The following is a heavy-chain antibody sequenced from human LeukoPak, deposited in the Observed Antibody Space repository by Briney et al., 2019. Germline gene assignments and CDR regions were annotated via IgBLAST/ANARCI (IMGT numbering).Heavy chain of an antibody. D-gene: IGHD3/OR15-3a*01. CDR1: GSSISSYY. Sequence: SETLSLTCTISGSSISSYYWSWIRQPPGKGLEWIGYVSYSGSTNYNPSLKSRVTLSMDTSKNQVSLKLSPVTAADTAVYYCAAGIWAGFYHGYFFDHWGQGTLVTVSS. CDR3: AAGIWAGFYHGYFFDH. CDR2: VSYSGST. J-gene: IGHJ4*02. V-gene: IGHV4-59*01.